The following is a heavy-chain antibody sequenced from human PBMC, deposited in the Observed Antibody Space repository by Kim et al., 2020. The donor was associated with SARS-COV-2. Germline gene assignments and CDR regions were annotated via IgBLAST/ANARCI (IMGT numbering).Heavy chain of an antibody. Sequence: SETLSLTCAVYGGSFSGYYWSWIRQPPGKGLEWIGEINHSGSTNYNPSLKSRVTISVYTSKNQFSLKLSSVTAADTAVYYCASIGSSSWYVDYWGQGTLV. CDR3: ASIGSSSWYVDY. CDR1: GGSFSGYY. J-gene: IGHJ4*02. D-gene: IGHD6-13*01. CDR2: INHSGST. V-gene: IGHV4-34*01.